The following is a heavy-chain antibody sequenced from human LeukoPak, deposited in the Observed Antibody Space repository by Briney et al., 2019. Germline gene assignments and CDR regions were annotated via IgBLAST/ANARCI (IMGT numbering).Heavy chain of an antibody. CDR1: GFTFSDYY. V-gene: IGHV3-11*04. CDR2: ISSSGSTI. J-gene: IGHJ4*02. Sequence: RGSLRLSCAASGFTFSDYYMSWIRQAPGKGLEWISYISSSGSTIYYADSVKGRFTISRDNSKNTLYLQMNSLRAEDTAVYYCARDGHCSSTSCYPDYWGQGTLVTVSS. CDR3: ARDGHCSSTSCYPDY. D-gene: IGHD2-2*01.